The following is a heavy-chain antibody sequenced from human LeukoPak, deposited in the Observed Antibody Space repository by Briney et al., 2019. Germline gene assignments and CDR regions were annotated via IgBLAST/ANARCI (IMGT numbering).Heavy chain of an antibody. J-gene: IGHJ6*04. V-gene: IGHV3-74*01. Sequence: PGGSLRLSCAASGFTFSSYWMHWVRQAPGKGLVWVSRINSDGSSTSYADSVKGRFTISRDNAKNTLYLQMNSLRAEDTAVYYCAREITMVRGVIPKNYGMDAWGKGTTVTVSS. CDR2: INSDGSST. D-gene: IGHD3-10*01. CDR3: AREITMVRGVIPKNYGMDA. CDR1: GFTFSSYW.